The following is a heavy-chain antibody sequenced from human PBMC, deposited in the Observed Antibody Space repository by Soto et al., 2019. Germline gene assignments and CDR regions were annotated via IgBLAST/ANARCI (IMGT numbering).Heavy chain of an antibody. D-gene: IGHD3-10*01. CDR2: ISSNGGST. J-gene: IGHJ5*02. Sequence: GGSLRLSCSASGFTFSSYAMHWVRQAPGKGLEYVSAISSNGGSTYYADSVKGRFTISRDNSKNTLYLQMSSLRAEDTAVYYCVKDFRYGSGSYYWFDPWGQGTLVTVSS. V-gene: IGHV3-64D*06. CDR1: GFTFSSYA. CDR3: VKDFRYGSGSYYWFDP.